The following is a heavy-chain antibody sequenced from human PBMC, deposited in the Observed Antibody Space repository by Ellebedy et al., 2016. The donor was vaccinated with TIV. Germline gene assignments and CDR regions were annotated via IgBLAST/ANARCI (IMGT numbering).Heavy chain of an antibody. Sequence: LWGRVTISIDTSKKQFSLELNSVTAADTAVYYCARTHDDYGGNWAFDYWGQGTLVTVSS. CDR3: ARTHDDYGGNWAFDY. D-gene: IGHD4-23*01. V-gene: IGHV4-30-2*04. J-gene: IGHJ4*02.